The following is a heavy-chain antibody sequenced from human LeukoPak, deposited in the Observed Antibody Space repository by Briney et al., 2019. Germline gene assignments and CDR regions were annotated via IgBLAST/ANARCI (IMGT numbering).Heavy chain of an antibody. D-gene: IGHD1-26*01. J-gene: IGHJ4*02. V-gene: IGHV4-59*11. CDR3: ARERLIAGATVFDY. CDR1: GDSISSHY. Sequence: SETLSLTCTVSGDSISSHYWSWIRQPPGKGLEWIGCIYCSGSSSYNPSLKSRVTISVDTSNTQFSPKLTSVTAADTAVYFCARERLIAGATVFDYWGQGTLVTVSS. CDR2: IYCSGSS.